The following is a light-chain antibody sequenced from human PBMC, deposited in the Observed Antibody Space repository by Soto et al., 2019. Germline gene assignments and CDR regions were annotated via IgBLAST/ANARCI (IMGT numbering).Light chain of an antibody. Sequence: DIQMTQSPSSLSASVGDRVTVACRASQSISTYLTWYQQKPGKAPALLIYAASNLQRGVPSRFSGSGSGTDFTLTIVSLQPEDSATYYCQQSYRFPWTLGQGTRVEI. V-gene: IGKV1-39*01. CDR1: QSISTY. J-gene: IGKJ1*01. CDR3: QQSYRFPWT. CDR2: AAS.